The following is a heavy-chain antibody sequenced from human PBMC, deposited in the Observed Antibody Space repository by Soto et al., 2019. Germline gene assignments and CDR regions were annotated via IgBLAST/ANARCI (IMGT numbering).Heavy chain of an antibody. J-gene: IGHJ4*02. CDR2: ISSSSSTI. CDR3: ARDRSKDIVVVPAADY. CDR1: GFTFSSYS. V-gene: IGHV3-48*02. D-gene: IGHD2-2*01. Sequence: GGSLRLSCAASGFTFSSYSMNWVRQAPGKGLEWVSYISSSSSTIYYADSVKGRFTISRDNAKNSLYLQMNSLRDEDTAVYYCARDRSKDIVVVPAADYWGQGTLVTVSS.